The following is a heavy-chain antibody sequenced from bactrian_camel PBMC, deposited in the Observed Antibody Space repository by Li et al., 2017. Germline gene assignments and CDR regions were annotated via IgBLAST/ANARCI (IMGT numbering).Heavy chain of an antibody. CDR3: AKGVGTWFTEYGH. V-gene: IGHV3S1*01. J-gene: IGHJ4*01. CDR1: GFIFSAHS. CDR2: IDASGGSA. Sequence: HVQLVESGGGLVQPGGSLTLSCAASGFIFSAHSVSWVRQAPGKGLEWVSAIDASGGSAYYPESVKGRFTVSRDNAKNTLALQLNDLQTEDTAVYYCAKGVGTWFTEYGHWGQGTQVTVS. D-gene: IGHD6*01.